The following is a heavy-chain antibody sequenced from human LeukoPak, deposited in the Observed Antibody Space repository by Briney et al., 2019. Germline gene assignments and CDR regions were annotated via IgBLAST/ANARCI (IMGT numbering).Heavy chain of an antibody. J-gene: IGHJ4*02. CDR1: GGSFSGYY. Sequence: PSETLSLTCAVYGGSFSGYYWSWIRQPPGKGLEWIWEINHSGSTNYNPSLKSRVTISVDTSKNQFSLKLSSVNAADTAVYYCARGARLLPPFDYWGQGTLVTVSS. V-gene: IGHV4-34*01. CDR3: ARGARLLPPFDY. D-gene: IGHD3-22*01. CDR2: INHSGST.